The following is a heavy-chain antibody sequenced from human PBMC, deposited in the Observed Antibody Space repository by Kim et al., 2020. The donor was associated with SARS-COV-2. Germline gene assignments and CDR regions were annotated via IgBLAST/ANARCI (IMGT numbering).Heavy chain of an antibody. CDR3: AREVLYSSGWYSRGPYYFDY. Sequence: SETLSLTCTVSGGSISSYYWSWIRQPAGKGLEWIGRIYTSGSTNYNPSLKSRVTMSVDTSKNQFSLKLSSVTAADTAVYYCAREVLYSSGWYSRGPYYFDYWGQGTLVTVSS. J-gene: IGHJ4*02. D-gene: IGHD6-19*01. V-gene: IGHV4-4*07. CDR1: GGSISSYY. CDR2: IYTSGST.